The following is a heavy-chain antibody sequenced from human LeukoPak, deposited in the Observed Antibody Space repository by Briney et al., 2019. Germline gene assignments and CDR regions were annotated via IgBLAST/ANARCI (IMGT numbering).Heavy chain of an antibody. Sequence: SVKVSCKASGGTFSSYAISWVRQAPGQGLEWMGRIIPILGIANYAQKFQGRVTITADKSTSTAYMELSSLRSEDTAVYYCARGRSRSPFDYRGQGTLVTVSS. CDR3: ARGRSRSPFDY. J-gene: IGHJ4*02. V-gene: IGHV1-69*04. CDR2: IIPILGIA. CDR1: GGTFSSYA.